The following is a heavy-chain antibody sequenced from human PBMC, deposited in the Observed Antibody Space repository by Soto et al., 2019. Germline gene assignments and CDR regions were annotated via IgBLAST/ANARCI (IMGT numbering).Heavy chain of an antibody. V-gene: IGHV3-43*01. CDR1: GFSFDEYN. CDR3: ARETLSYGSALDV. CDR2: ISWSGANT. J-gene: IGHJ6*02. D-gene: IGHD3-16*01. Sequence: PGGSLRLSCAASGFSFDEYNMHWVRQAPGKGLEWVSFISWSGANTYYADSVKGRFTISRDGTTTSVSLQMNSLKREDTGLYYCARETLSYGSALDVWGQGTPVTVSS.